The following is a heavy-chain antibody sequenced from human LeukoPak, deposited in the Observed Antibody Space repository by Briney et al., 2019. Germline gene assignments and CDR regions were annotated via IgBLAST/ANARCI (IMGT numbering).Heavy chain of an antibody. V-gene: IGHV4-38-2*02. Sequence: SETLSLTCTVSAYSISRGYYWGWIRQPPGKGLEWIGSIYHSGNTYYNPSLKSRVTMSVDTSKNQFSLNLRSVTAADTAVYYCVRADYSSSWSHEYFYMDVWGKGTTVTVSS. J-gene: IGHJ6*03. CDR3: VRADYSSSWSHEYFYMDV. D-gene: IGHD6-13*01. CDR2: IYHSGNT. CDR1: AYSISRGYY.